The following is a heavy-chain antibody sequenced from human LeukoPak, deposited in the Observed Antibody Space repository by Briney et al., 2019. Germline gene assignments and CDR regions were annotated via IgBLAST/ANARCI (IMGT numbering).Heavy chain of an antibody. CDR2: IRSKTYGGAA. D-gene: IGHD2-2*01. J-gene: IGHJ4*02. Sequence: GGSLRLSCTASGFTFGDYGMSWVRQAPGKGLEWVSFIRSKTYGGAAEYAASVKGRFTISRDDSNSIAYLQMNSLKTEDTAVYYCTRNPHKYCSSSSCYQDSWGQGTLVTVSS. CDR1: GFTFGDYG. V-gene: IGHV3-49*04. CDR3: TRNPHKYCSSSSCYQDS.